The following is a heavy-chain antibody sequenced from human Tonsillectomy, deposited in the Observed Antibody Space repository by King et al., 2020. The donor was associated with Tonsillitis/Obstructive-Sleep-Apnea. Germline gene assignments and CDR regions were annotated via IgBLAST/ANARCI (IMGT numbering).Heavy chain of an antibody. CDR1: GGLFAHLS. Sequence: QLVQSGTEVKKPGSSVKVSCKAFGGLFAHLSIHWVRQAPGQGLEWIGGIIPFSGATNYAQNFQGRLQISADGFTNTAYMELTRLTSDDTAVYYCGTPNRYFDVWPGHPPFDNGGQGTLITVSS. J-gene: IGHJ4*02. D-gene: IGHD3/OR15-3a*01. CDR2: IIPFSGAT. CDR3: GTPNRYFDVWPGHPPFDN. V-gene: IGHV1-69*01.